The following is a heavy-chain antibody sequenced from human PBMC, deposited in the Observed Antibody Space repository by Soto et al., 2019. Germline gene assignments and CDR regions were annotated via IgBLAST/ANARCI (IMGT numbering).Heavy chain of an antibody. CDR2: IYYSGST. CDR1: GGSISSSSYY. V-gene: IGHV4-39*01. CDR3: ASKTLWFGELLSGPYYYGMDV. D-gene: IGHD3-10*01. Sequence: SETLSLTCTVSGGSISSSSYYWGWIRQPPGKGLEWIGSIYYSGSTYYNPSLKSRVTISVDTSKNQFSLKLSSVTAADTAVYYCASKTLWFGELLSGPYYYGMDVWGQGTTVT. J-gene: IGHJ6*02.